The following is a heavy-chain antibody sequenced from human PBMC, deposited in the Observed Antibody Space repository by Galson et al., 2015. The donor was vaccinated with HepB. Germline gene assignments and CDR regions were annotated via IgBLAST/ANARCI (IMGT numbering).Heavy chain of an antibody. Sequence: ETLSLTCAVYGGSFSGYYWSWIRQPPGKGLEWIGYIYYSGSTNYNPSLQSRVTISVDTSKNQFSLKLSSVTAADTAVYYCARASSGSYSNPHELVGGSPPLLGYYGMDVWGQGTTVTVSS. CDR2: IYYSGST. CDR3: ARASSGSYSNPHELVGGSPPLLGYYGMDV. D-gene: IGHD3-10*01. J-gene: IGHJ6*02. CDR1: GGSFSGYY. V-gene: IGHV4-59*01.